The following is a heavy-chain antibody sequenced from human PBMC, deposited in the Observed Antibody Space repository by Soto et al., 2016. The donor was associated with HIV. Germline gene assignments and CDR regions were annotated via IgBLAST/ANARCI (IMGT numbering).Heavy chain of an antibody. Sequence: QVQLVQSGAEVRKPGSSVKVSCKASGGTFSSYAISWVRQVPGQGLEWMGGIIPIFGTANYPQKFQGRVTITADESTSTAYMDLSSLRSEDTAVYYCARDFAWASWDVWGQGTTVTVSS. CDR1: GGTFSSYA. D-gene: IGHD2-15*01. CDR2: IIPIFGTA. V-gene: IGHV1-69*13. J-gene: IGHJ6*02. CDR3: ARDFAWASWDV.